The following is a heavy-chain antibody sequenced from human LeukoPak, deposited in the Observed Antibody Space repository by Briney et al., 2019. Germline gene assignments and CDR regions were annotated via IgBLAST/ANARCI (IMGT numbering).Heavy chain of an antibody. Sequence: ASVTVSCMASGGTFSSYAISWVRQAPGQGLEWMGRIIPILGIANYAQKFQGRVTITADKSTSTAYMELSSLRSEDTAVYYCARHIAAAGTDYYYYGMDVWGQGTTVTVSS. D-gene: IGHD6-13*01. CDR1: GGTFSSYA. CDR2: IIPILGIA. J-gene: IGHJ6*02. CDR3: ARHIAAAGTDYYYYGMDV. V-gene: IGHV1-69*04.